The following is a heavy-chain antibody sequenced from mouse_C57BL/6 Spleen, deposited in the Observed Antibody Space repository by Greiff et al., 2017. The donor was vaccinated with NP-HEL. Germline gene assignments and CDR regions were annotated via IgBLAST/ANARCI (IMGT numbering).Heavy chain of an antibody. CDR3: ARSTTAQATLFFAY. Sequence: QVQLQQPGAELVKPGASVKLSCKASGYTFTSYWMHWVKQRPGQGLEWIGMIHPNSGSTNYNEKFKSKATLTVDKSSSTAYMQLSSLTSEDSAVYYCARSTTAQATLFFAYWGQGTLVTVSA. CDR1: GYTFTSYW. CDR2: IHPNSGST. V-gene: IGHV1-64*01. J-gene: IGHJ3*01. D-gene: IGHD3-2*02.